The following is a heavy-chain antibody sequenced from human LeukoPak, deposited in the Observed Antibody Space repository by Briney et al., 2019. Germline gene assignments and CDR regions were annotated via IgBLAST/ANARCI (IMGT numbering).Heavy chain of an antibody. J-gene: IGHJ4*02. CDR2: ISGSGGST. D-gene: IGHD6-19*01. Sequence: GGSLRLSCAASGFTFSSYAMSWVRQAPGKGLEWVSAISGSGGSTYYADSVEGRFTISRDNSKNTLYLQMNSLRAEDTAVYYCAKDRNIAVAGICWGQGTLVTVSS. CDR3: AKDRNIAVAGIC. V-gene: IGHV3-23*01. CDR1: GFTFSSYA.